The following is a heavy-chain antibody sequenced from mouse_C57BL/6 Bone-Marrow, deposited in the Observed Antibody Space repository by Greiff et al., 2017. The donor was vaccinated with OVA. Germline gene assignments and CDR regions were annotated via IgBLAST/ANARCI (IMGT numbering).Heavy chain of an antibody. CDR1: GYSITSGYY. V-gene: IGHV3-6*01. Sequence: EVQLQQSGPGLVKPSQSLSLTCSVTGYSITSGYYWNWIRQFPGNKLEWMGYISYDGSNNYNPSLKNRISITRDTSKNQFFLKLNSVTTEDTATYYCARDPPWYFDVWGTGTTVTVSS. CDR2: ISYDGSN. CDR3: ARDPPWYFDV. J-gene: IGHJ1*03.